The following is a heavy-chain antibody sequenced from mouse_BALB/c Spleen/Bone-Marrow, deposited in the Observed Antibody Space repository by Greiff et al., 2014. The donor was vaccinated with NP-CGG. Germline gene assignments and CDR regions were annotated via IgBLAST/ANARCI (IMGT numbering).Heavy chain of an antibody. Sequence: QVQLKESGAELARPGASVKLSCKASGYTFTSYWMQWVKQRPGQGLEWIGAIYPGDGDTRYTQKFEGKATLTADKSSSTAYMQLSSLASEDSAVYYCAKEGRGAYWGQGTLVTVSA. CDR3: AKEGRGAY. CDR2: IYPGDGDT. D-gene: IGHD3-3*01. J-gene: IGHJ3*01. V-gene: IGHV1-87*01. CDR1: GYTFTSYW.